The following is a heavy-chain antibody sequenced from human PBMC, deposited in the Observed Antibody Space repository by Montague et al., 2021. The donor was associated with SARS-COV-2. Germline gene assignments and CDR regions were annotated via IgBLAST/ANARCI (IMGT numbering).Heavy chain of an antibody. Sequence: SETLSLTCTVSGGSITSSYWSWIRQPPGKGLELIGYIYYRRSTNYNTSLETRVSISVDPSKNHFSWKLISVTAAATAVYYCAREDRWNWFDPWGQGTLVIVSS. J-gene: IGHJ5*02. CDR1: GGSITSSY. CDR3: AREDRWNWFDP. CDR2: IYYRRST. V-gene: IGHV4-59*01. D-gene: IGHD5-24*01.